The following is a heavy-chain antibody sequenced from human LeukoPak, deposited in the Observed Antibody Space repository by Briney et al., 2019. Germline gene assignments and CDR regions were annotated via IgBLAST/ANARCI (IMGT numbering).Heavy chain of an antibody. CDR2: INHSGST. CDR3: ATSYSYGPFDY. J-gene: IGHJ4*02. V-gene: IGHV4-34*01. D-gene: IGHD5-18*01. CDR1: GESFSGYY. Sequence: SETLSLTCAVYGESFSGYYWTWIRQPPGKGLEWIGEINHSGSTKDNPSLKSRVTLSVDTSKNQFSLKLSSVTAADTAVYYCATSYSYGPFDYWGQGTLVTVSS.